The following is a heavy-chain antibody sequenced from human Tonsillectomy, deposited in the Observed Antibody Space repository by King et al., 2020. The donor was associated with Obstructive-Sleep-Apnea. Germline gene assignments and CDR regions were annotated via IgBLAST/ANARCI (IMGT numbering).Heavy chain of an antibody. CDR3: ASLGVRGDIDF. D-gene: IGHD3-10*02. Sequence: VQLVESGGGLVQPGQSLRLSCAASGFTFSLYWMHWVRQAPGKGLVWVSRVTNDGLSTSYADSVKGRFTISSDNAKNMLYLQMNSLRVEDTAVYFCASLGVRGDIDFWGQGTLVTVAS. CDR1: GFTFSLYW. V-gene: IGHV3-74*01. CDR2: VTNDGLST. J-gene: IGHJ4*02.